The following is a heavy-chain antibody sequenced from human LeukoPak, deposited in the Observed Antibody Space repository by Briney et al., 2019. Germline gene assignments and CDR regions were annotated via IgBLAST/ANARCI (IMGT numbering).Heavy chain of an antibody. Sequence: SETLSLTCAVYGGSFSGYYWSWIRQPPGKGLEWIGEINHSGSTNYNPSLKSRVTISVDTSKNQFSLKLSSVTAADTAVYYCASSYSSSSPSSDYWGQGTLVTVSS. V-gene: IGHV4-34*01. CDR1: GGSFSGYY. D-gene: IGHD6-6*01. CDR3: ASSYSSSSPSSDY. CDR2: INHSGST. J-gene: IGHJ4*02.